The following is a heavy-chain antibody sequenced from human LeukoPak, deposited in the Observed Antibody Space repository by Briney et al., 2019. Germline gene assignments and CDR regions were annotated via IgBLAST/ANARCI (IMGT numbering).Heavy chain of an antibody. CDR2: INPNSGGT. CDR3: AKDFWSGYYKFDS. Sequence: GASVKVSCKASGYTFTGYYMHWVRQAPGQGLEWMGRINPNSGGTNYAQKFQGRVTMTRDTSISTAYMELSRLRSDDTAVYYCAKDFWSGYYKFDSWGQGTLVTVSS. V-gene: IGHV1-2*06. J-gene: IGHJ5*01. CDR1: GYTFTGYY. D-gene: IGHD3-3*01.